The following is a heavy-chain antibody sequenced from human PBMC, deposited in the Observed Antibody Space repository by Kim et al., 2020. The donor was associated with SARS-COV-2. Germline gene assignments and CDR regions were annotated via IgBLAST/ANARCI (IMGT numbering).Heavy chain of an antibody. J-gene: IGHJ4*02. D-gene: IGHD6-13*01. Sequence: GGSLRLSCTASGFSFSNYAIYWVRQAPGKGLEWVSAISGNGAGTFYADSVKGRFTISRDNSKNTMFLQMNSLRAEDTAPYYRAKRIAADGYHHFDDWGQG. CDR1: GFSFSNYA. V-gene: IGHV3-23*01. CDR2: ISGNGAGT. CDR3: AKRIAADGYHHFDD.